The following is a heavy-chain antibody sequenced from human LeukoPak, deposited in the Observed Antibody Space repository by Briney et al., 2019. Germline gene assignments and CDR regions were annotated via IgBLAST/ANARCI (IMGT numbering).Heavy chain of an antibody. CDR2: ISYDGSNK. D-gene: IGHD6-13*01. CDR3: AKEGGSSSWSYFDY. J-gene: IGHJ4*02. CDR1: GFTFSSYG. Sequence: SGRSLRLSCAASGFTFSSYGMHWVRQAPGKGLEWVAVISYDGSNKYYADSVKGRFTISRDNSENTLYLQMNSLRAEDTAVYYCAKEGGSSSWSYFDYWGQGTLVTVSS. V-gene: IGHV3-30*18.